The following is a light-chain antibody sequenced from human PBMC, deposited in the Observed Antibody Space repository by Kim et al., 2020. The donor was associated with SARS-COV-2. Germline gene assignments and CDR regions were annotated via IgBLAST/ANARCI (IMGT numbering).Light chain of an antibody. J-gene: IGLJ2*01. Sequence: KTVTISCTRSSGSIASNYVQWYQQCPGSAPTTVIYEDNQRPSGVPDRFSGSIDSSSNSASLTISGLKTEDEADYYCQSYDSSNYVVFGGGTQLTVL. CDR1: SGSIASNY. CDR2: EDN. CDR3: QSYDSSNYVV. V-gene: IGLV6-57*03.